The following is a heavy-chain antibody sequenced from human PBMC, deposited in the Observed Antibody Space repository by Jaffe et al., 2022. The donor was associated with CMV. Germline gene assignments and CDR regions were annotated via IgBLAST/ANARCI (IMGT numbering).Heavy chain of an antibody. D-gene: IGHD3-3*01. V-gene: IGHV3-48*03. Sequence: EVQLVESGGGLVQPGGSLRLSCAASGFTFSSYEMNWVRQAPGKGLEWVSYISSSGSTIYYADSVKGRFTISRDNAKNSLYLQMNSLRAEDTAVYYCAREPISSITIFGVVSPPYYYYYYMDVWGKGTTVTVSS. CDR2: ISSSGSTI. CDR3: AREPISSITIFGVVSPPYYYYYYMDV. CDR1: GFTFSSYE. J-gene: IGHJ6*03.